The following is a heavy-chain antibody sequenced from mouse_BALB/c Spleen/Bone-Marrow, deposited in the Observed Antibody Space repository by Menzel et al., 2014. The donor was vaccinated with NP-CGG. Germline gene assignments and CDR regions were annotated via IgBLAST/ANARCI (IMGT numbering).Heavy chain of an antibody. CDR2: IIPSSGYT. V-gene: IGHV1-4*01. CDR3: AIRYYAMDY. CDR1: GYTFSTYT. J-gene: IGHJ4*01. Sequence: QLEQAGGELARPGGSGKMSCKASGYTFSTYTIHWMKQRPGQGLEWIGYIIPSSGYTNYNQKFKDKATLTADKSSSTAYMQLSSLTPEDSAVYYCAIRYYAMDYWGQGTSVTVSS. D-gene: IGHD1-1*01.